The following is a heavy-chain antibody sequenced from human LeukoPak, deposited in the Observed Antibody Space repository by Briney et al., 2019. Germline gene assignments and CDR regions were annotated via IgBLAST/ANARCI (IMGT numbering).Heavy chain of an antibody. Sequence: RASGKVSCKASGGTFSSYAISWVRQAPGQGLEWMGGIIPIFGTANYAQKFQGRVTITADESTSTTYMELSSLRSEDTAVYYCAGGYCSGGSCYVIAFDIWGQGTMVTVSS. CDR3: AGGYCSGGSCYVIAFDI. D-gene: IGHD2-15*01. CDR1: GGTFSSYA. J-gene: IGHJ3*02. CDR2: IIPIFGTA. V-gene: IGHV1-69*13.